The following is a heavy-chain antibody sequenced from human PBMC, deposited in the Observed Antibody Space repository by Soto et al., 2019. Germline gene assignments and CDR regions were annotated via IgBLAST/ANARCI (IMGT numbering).Heavy chain of an antibody. CDR1: GFTFSSYA. Sequence: HPGGSLRLSCAASGFTFSSYAMSWVRQAPGKGLEWVSAISGSGGSTYYAASVKGRFTISRDNSKNTLYLQMNSLRAEDTAVYYCAKDLALLWFGELTGLDYWGQGTLVTVSS. V-gene: IGHV3-23*01. D-gene: IGHD3-10*01. CDR2: ISGSGGST. J-gene: IGHJ4*02. CDR3: AKDLALLWFGELTGLDY.